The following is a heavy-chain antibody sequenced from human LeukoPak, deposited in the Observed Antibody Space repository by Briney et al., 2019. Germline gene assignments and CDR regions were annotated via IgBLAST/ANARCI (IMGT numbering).Heavy chain of an antibody. CDR3: AINHMVDYYYYYMDV. CDR1: GGTFSSYA. V-gene: IGHV1-69*05. J-gene: IGHJ6*03. CDR2: IIPIFGTA. D-gene: IGHD3-10*01. Sequence: AVKVSCKASGGTFSSYAISWVRQAPGQGLGWMGGIIPIFGTANYAQKFQGRVTITTDESTSTAYMELSSLRSEDTAVYYCAINHMVDYYYYYMDVWGKGTTVAVSS.